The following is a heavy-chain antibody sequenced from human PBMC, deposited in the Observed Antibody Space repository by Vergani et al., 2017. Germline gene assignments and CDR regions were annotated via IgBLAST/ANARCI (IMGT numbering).Heavy chain of an antibody. V-gene: IGHV4-31*03. Sequence: QVQLQESGPGLVKPSQTLSLTCTVSGGSISSGGYYWSWIRQHPGKGLEWIGYIYYSGSTNYNPSLKSRVTISVDTSKNQFSLKLSSVTAADTAVYYCARGFLDPELRYFDFPDYWGQGTLVTVSS. D-gene: IGHD3-9*01. CDR2: IYYSGST. CDR3: ARGFLDPELRYFDFPDY. J-gene: IGHJ4*02. CDR1: GGSISSGGYY.